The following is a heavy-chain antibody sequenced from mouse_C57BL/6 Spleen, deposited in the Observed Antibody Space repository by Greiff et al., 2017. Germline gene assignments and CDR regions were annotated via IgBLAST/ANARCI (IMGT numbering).Heavy chain of an antibody. CDR1: GYSITSGYY. J-gene: IGHJ4*01. D-gene: IGHD1-1*01. CDR2: ISYDGSN. V-gene: IGHV3-6*01. CDR3: ARNGHYGSPPYYYAMDY. Sequence: EVQLVESGPGLVKPSQSLSLTCSVTGYSITSGYYWNWIRQFPGNKLEWMGYISYDGSNNYNPSLKNRISITRDTSKNQFFLKLNSVTTEDTATYYCARNGHYGSPPYYYAMDYWGQGTSVTVSS.